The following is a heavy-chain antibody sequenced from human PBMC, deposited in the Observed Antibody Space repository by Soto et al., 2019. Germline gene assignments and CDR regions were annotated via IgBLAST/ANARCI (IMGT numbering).Heavy chain of an antibody. CDR2: ISGSGGST. Sequence: GGSLILSCAASGFTFSSYAMSWVRQAPGKGLEWVSAISGSGGSTYYADSVKGRFTISRDNSKNTLYLQMNSLRAEDTAVYYCAKSITMVRGVIILNYYYYYGMDVWGQGTTVTVSS. J-gene: IGHJ6*02. D-gene: IGHD3-10*01. CDR1: GFTFSSYA. V-gene: IGHV3-23*01. CDR3: AKSITMVRGVIILNYYYYYGMDV.